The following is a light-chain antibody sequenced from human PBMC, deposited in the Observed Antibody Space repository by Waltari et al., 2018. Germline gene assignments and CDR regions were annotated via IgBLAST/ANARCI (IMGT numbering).Light chain of an antibody. CDR3: QQYNNWPPWT. J-gene: IGKJ1*01. CDR1: HSVRNN. CDR2: GAS. Sequence: EIVMTQSPATLAVSPGERATPSCRASHSVRNNLVWYQQKPGQDPRLLIYGASTRVTGIPARFIGGGSGTEYTLTISSLQSEDFAVYYCQQYNNWPPWTFGQGTKVEIK. V-gene: IGKV3-15*01.